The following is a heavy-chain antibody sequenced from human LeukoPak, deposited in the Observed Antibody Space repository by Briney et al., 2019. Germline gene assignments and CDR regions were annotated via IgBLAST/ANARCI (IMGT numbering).Heavy chain of an antibody. J-gene: IGHJ4*02. CDR3: ARLGVTAAGPQDY. CDR1: GVSISSSSYY. CDR2: IYYSGST. V-gene: IGHV4-39*01. D-gene: IGHD2-21*02. Sequence: SETLSLTCTVSGVSISSSSYYWGWIRQPPGRGLEWIGSIYYSGSTYYNPSLKSRVTISVDTSKNQFSLKLSSVTAADTAAYYCARLGVTAAGPQDYWGQGTLVTVSS.